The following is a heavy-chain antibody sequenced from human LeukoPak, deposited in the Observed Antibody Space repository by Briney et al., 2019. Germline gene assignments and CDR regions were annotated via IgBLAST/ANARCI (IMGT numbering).Heavy chain of an antibody. Sequence: ASVKVSCKASGYTFTYYYMHWVRQAPGQGLEWMGWLNPNSGGTNYAQKFQGRVTITRDTSISTAYMELSRLRSDDTAVYYCARDRYLNGWQVVDYWGQGTLVTASS. V-gene: IGHV1-2*02. J-gene: IGHJ4*02. CDR3: ARDRYLNGWQVVDY. D-gene: IGHD6-19*01. CDR1: GYTFTYYY. CDR2: LNPNSGGT.